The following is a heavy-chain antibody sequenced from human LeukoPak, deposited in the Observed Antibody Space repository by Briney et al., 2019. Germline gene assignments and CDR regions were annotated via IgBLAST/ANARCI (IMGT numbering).Heavy chain of an antibody. CDR3: ARGATYFDY. CDR2: ISTGGSTI. D-gene: IGHD1-26*01. CDR1: GFTFSTYS. Sequence: GGSLRLSCAASGFTFSTYSMNWVRQAPGKGLEWISYISTGGSTIYYADSVKGRFTISRDNAKNSLYLQMNSLRAEDTAVYYCARGATYFDYWGRGTLVTVSS. J-gene: IGHJ4*02. V-gene: IGHV3-48*04.